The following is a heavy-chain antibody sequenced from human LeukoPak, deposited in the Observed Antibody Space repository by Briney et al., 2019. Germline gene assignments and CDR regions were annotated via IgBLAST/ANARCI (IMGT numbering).Heavy chain of an antibody. CDR3: ARDTIMGLDREGFDY. CDR2: ISGSGGST. CDR1: GFIVNTNY. D-gene: IGHD3/OR15-3a*01. Sequence: SGGSLRLSCAASGFIVNTNYMTWVRQAPGKGLEWVSAISGSGGSTYYADSVKGRFTISRDNSKNTLYLQMNSLRAEDTAVYYCARDTIMGLDREGFDYWGQGTLVTVSS. V-gene: IGHV3-23*01. J-gene: IGHJ4*02.